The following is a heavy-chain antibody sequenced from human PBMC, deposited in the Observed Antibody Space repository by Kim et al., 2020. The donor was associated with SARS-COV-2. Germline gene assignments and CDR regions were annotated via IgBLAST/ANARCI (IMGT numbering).Heavy chain of an antibody. D-gene: IGHD3-10*01. Sequence: ASVKVSCKASGYTFTSYGISWVRQAPGQGLEWMGWISAYNGNTNYAQKLQGRVTMTTDTSTSTAYMELRSLRSDDTAVYYCARGKEELLWFGEGGGRYYFDYWGQGTLVTVSS. CDR2: ISAYNGNT. CDR3: ARGKEELLWFGEGGGRYYFDY. CDR1: GYTFTSYG. J-gene: IGHJ4*02. V-gene: IGHV1-18*01.